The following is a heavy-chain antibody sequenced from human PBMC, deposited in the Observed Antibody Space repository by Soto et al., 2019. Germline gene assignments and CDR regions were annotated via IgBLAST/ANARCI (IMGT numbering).Heavy chain of an antibody. CDR3: AKSRDYWYFDL. CDR2: ISGSGGST. J-gene: IGHJ2*01. V-gene: IGHV3-23*01. Sequence: EVQLLESGGGLVQPGGSLRLSCAASGFTFSSYAVRWVRQAPGKGLEWVSSISGSGGSTNYADSVKGRFTISRDNSKKTLYLQMNSLRAEDTAVYYCAKSRDYWYFDLWGRGTLVTVSS. CDR1: GFTFSSYA.